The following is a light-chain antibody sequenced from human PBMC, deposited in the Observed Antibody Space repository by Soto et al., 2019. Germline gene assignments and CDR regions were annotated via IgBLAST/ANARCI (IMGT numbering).Light chain of an antibody. CDR2: RAS. Sequence: IGMRQSPATLSVSPGERATLSCRASQTIYSNVAWYQQRPGQPPRLLIYRASSRATGIPARFSGSGSGTEFTLTINSLQSEDFAVYYCQQYQNLWTFGQGTKVEIK. CDR1: QTIYSN. CDR3: QQYQNLWT. V-gene: IGKV3-15*01. J-gene: IGKJ1*01.